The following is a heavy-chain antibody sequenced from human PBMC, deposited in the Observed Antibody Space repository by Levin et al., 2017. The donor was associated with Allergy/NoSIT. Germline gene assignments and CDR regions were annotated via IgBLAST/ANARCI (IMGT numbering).Heavy chain of an antibody. CDR1: GYSFTSYW. D-gene: IGHD3-9*01. CDR2: IDPSDSYT. V-gene: IGHV5-10-1*01. Sequence: GESLKISCKGSGYSFTSYWISWVRQMPGKGLEWMGRIDPSDSYTNYSPSFQGHVTISADKSISTAYLQWSSLKASDTAMYYCARLDARLRYLDWLVPGMDVWGQGTTVTVSS. J-gene: IGHJ6*02. CDR3: ARLDARLRYLDWLVPGMDV.